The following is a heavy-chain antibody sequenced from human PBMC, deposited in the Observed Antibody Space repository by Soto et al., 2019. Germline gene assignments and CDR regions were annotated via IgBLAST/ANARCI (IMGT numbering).Heavy chain of an antibody. CDR2: ISAYNGNT. J-gene: IGHJ1*01. V-gene: IGHV1-18*01. Sequence: QVQLVQSGAEVMKPGAGVKISCKASGYTFTSYGISWVRQAAGQGLEWMGWISAYNGNTNYAQKLQGRVTMTTDTSTSTAYMELRSLRSDDTAVYYCAREGPIAAAGPKPGSSFQHWGQGTLVTVSS. CDR3: AREGPIAAAGPKPGSSFQH. D-gene: IGHD6-13*01. CDR1: GYTFTSYG.